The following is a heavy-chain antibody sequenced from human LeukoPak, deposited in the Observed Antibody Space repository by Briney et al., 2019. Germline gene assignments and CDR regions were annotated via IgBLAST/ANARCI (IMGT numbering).Heavy chain of an antibody. CDR2: IYPSGNT. CDR1: GASITSGNYY. CDR3: AREGTLAGYYDGPSY. J-gene: IGHJ4*02. D-gene: IGHD3-9*01. Sequence: SETLSLTRTDSGASITSGNYYGVWIRQPAGKGLEWIARIYPSGNTNYNPSRNSRVAISVDTSKNQCSLRLSSVTAADTAVYYCAREGTLAGYYDGPSYWGQGTLVTVSS. V-gene: IGHV4-61*02.